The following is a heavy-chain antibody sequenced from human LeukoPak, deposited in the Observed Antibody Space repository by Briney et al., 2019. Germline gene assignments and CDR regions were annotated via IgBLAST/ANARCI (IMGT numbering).Heavy chain of an antibody. CDR3: AKSGGYGLIDY. CDR1: GYSISSGYY. D-gene: IGHD1-26*01. CDR2: IYSSGST. Sequence: SETLSLTCTVSGYSISSGYYWGWIRQPPGKGLEWIGSIYSSGSTYYNASLQSRVTISIETSKNQISLRLNSVTAADTAIYYCAKSGGYGLIDYWGQGTLVTVSS. V-gene: IGHV4-38-2*02. J-gene: IGHJ4*02.